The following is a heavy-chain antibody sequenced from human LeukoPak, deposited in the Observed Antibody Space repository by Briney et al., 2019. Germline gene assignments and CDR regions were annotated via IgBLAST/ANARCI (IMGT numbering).Heavy chain of an antibody. Sequence: ASVKVSCKASGYTFTGYYMHWVRQAPGQGLEWMGWINPNSGGTNCAQKFQGRVTMTRDTSISTAYMELSRLRSDDTAVYYCASGRDYYGSGSHDAFDIWGQGTMVTVSS. CDR2: INPNSGGT. V-gene: IGHV1-2*02. J-gene: IGHJ3*02. D-gene: IGHD3-10*01. CDR3: ASGRDYYGSGSHDAFDI. CDR1: GYTFTGYY.